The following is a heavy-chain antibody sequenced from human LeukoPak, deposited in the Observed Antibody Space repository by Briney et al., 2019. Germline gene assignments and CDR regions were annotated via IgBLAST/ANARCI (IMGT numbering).Heavy chain of an antibody. D-gene: IGHD2-15*01. J-gene: IGHJ4*02. CDR2: IDSGSNNI. CDR3: ARDHERYCSGGSCYFVPFDY. Sequence: GGSLRLSCGASGFTFSTYSMNWVRQAPGEGLEWVSDIDSGSNNIHYADSVKGRFTISRDNAKNSLYLQMNSLRAEDTAVYYCARDHERYCSGGSCYFVPFDYWGQGTLVTVSS. V-gene: IGHV3-48*04. CDR1: GFTFSTYS.